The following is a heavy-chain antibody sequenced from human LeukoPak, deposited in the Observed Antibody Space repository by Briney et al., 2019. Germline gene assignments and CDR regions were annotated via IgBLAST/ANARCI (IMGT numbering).Heavy chain of an antibody. CDR1: GGSISSYY. D-gene: IGHD6-13*01. V-gene: IGHV4-59*01. J-gene: IGHJ4*02. CDR2: IYHTGST. CDR3: ARGSGSSPDFDY. Sequence: KSSETLSLTCTVSGGSISSYYWSWIRQPPGKGLEWIGYIYHTGSTDYNPSLKSRVTMSIDTSDSHFSLKLSSVTAADTAVYYCARGSGSSPDFDYWGRGTLVTISS.